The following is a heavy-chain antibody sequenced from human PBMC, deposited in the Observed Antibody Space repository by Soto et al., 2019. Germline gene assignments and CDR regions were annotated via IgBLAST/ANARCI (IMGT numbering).Heavy chain of an antibody. Sequence: SETLYLNSVVSGDSVSSDRYFWTWIRQPPGKGLEWIAYISYTGDTNYNPSLKSRVTISVDTSRNQFSLTLTSVTAADTAVYFCARIVVGATVDLWGQGSLVSGSS. CDR2: ISYTGDT. CDR3: ARIVVGATVDL. V-gene: IGHV4-61*01. CDR1: GDSVSSDRYF. J-gene: IGHJ5*02. D-gene: IGHD1-26*01.